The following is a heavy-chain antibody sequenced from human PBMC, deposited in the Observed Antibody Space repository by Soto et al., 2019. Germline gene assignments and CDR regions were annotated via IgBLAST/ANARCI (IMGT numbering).Heavy chain of an antibody. CDR2: ISSSGATT. CDR3: TRAAIRGELLEY. J-gene: IGHJ4*02. Sequence: PGGSLRLSCSASGFTFSTSPMHWIRQAPGKGLEYVSAISSSGATTYYADSLKGRFTTSRDNSKNTLNLQMNSLRVEDTAVYYCTRAAIRGELLEYWGQGTQVTVSS. D-gene: IGHD1-26*01. CDR1: GFTFSTSP. V-gene: IGHV3-64*04.